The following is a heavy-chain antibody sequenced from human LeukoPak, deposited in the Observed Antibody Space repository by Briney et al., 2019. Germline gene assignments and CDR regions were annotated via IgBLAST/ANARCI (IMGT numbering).Heavy chain of an antibody. CDR1: GYSFTNYW. D-gene: IGHD6-13*01. CDR2: IYPGNSET. Sequence: GESLKISCKASGYSFTNYWIAWVRQMPGRGLEWMGIIYPGNSETRYIPSFQGQVTISADKSISTAYLQWSSLKASDTVMYYCARGDSSTWYEYWGQGTLVTVSS. CDR3: ARGDSSTWYEY. V-gene: IGHV5-51*01. J-gene: IGHJ4*02.